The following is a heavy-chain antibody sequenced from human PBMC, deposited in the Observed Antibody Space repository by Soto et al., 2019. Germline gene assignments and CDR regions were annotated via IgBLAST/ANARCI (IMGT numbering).Heavy chain of an antibody. V-gene: IGHV4-59*01. CDR2: IYYSGST. D-gene: IGHD1-26*01. J-gene: IGHJ3*02. CDR3: ARDSIVGATKYAFDI. CDR1: GGSISSYY. Sequence: SETLSLTCTVAGGSISSYYWSWIRQPPGKGLEWIGYIYYSGSTNYNTSLKSRVTISVDTSKNQFSLKLSSVTAADTAVYYCARDSIVGATKYAFDIWGQGTMVTVSS.